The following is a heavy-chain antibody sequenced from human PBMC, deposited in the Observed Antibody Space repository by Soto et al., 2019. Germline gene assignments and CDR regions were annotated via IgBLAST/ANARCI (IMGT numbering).Heavy chain of an antibody. V-gene: IGHV3-9*01. Sequence: HPGGSLRLSCAASGFTFDDYAMHWVRQAPGKGLEWVSGISWNSGSIGYADSVKGRFTISRDNAKNSLYLQMNSLRAEDTALYYCAKDITGGDYGDYADAFDIWGQGTMVTVSS. CDR3: AKDITGGDYGDYADAFDI. CDR2: ISWNSGSI. D-gene: IGHD4-17*01. CDR1: GFTFDDYA. J-gene: IGHJ3*02.